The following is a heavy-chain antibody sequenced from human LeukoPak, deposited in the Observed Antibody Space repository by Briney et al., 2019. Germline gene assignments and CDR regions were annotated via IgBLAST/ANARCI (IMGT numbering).Heavy chain of an antibody. J-gene: IGHJ4*02. Sequence: ASVKVSCKASGYTFNSYYMHWVRQAPGQGLEWMGIINPSGGSTSYAQKFQGRVTMTRDTSTSTVYMELSSLRSEDTAVYYCARDQNCSRGSCYPDYWGQGTLVTVSS. CDR3: ARDQNCSRGSCYPDY. V-gene: IGHV1-46*02. D-gene: IGHD2-15*01. CDR2: INPSGGST. CDR1: GYTFNSYY.